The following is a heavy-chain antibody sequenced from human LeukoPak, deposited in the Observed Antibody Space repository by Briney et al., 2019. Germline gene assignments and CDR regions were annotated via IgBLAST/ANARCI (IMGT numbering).Heavy chain of an antibody. CDR3: AKGFDIVVVPAAICDY. D-gene: IGHD2-2*01. CDR2: ISYDGSNK. V-gene: IGHV3-30*18. J-gene: IGHJ4*02. CDR1: GFTFSSYG. Sequence: GGSLRLSCAASGFTFSSYGMHWVRQAPGKGLEWVAVISYDGSNKCYADSVKGRFTISRDNSKNTLYLQMNSLRAEDTAVYYCAKGFDIVVVPAAICDYWGQGTLVTVSS.